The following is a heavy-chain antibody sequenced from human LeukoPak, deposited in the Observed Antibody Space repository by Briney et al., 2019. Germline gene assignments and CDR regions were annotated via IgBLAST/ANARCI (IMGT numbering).Heavy chain of an antibody. V-gene: IGHV4-59*08. J-gene: IGHJ3*01. D-gene: IGHD6-19*01. CDR3: AGGGWSFDAFDF. Sequence: SETLSLTCTVSGGSISSYFWSWIRQPPGKGLEWIGHMYYSGSANYNPSLKSRVTISVDTSKNQFSLKLSSVTAADTAVYFCAGGGWSFDAFDFWGQGTMVTVSS. CDR2: MYYSGSA. CDR1: GGSISSYF.